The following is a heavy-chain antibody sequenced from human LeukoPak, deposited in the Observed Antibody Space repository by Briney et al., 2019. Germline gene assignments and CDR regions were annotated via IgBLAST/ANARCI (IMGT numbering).Heavy chain of an antibody. J-gene: IGHJ4*02. V-gene: IGHV4-39*07. Sequence: SETLSLTCTVSGGSISSSSYYWGWIRQPPGKGLEWIGSIYYSGSTYYNPSLKSRDTISVDTSKNQFSLKLSSVTAADTAVYYCARITYYYDSSGYSGRYYFDYWGQGTLVTVSS. D-gene: IGHD3-22*01. CDR2: IYYSGST. CDR1: GGSISSSSYY. CDR3: ARITYYYDSSGYSGRYYFDY.